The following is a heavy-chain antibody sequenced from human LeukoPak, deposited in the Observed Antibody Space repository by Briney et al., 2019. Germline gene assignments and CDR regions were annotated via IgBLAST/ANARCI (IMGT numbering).Heavy chain of an antibody. Sequence: SETLSLTCTVSGGSISGYYWSWIRQPPGKALEWIGYIYESGSTDYNPPLKSRVTISRDTSKNQVSLKLTSVTTADTAVYYCARVLYDHASSGSYESWGQGTLVTVSS. CDR3: ARVLYDHASSGSYES. V-gene: IGHV4-59*01. CDR2: IYESGST. J-gene: IGHJ5*02. D-gene: IGHD3-22*01. CDR1: GGSISGYY.